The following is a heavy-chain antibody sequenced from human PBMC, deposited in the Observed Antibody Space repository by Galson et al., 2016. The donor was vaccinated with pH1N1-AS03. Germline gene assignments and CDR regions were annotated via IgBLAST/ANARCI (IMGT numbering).Heavy chain of an antibody. D-gene: IGHD7-27*01. CDR1: GFTFTGYW. Sequence: SLRLSCAASGFTFTGYWMSWVRQAPGKGLEWVANIKGDGSEKVYVDSVKGRFTISRDNAKNSLYLQMDSLSAEDTAVYYCARTNWFDYWGQGTLVTVSS. CDR2: IKGDGSEK. V-gene: IGHV3-7*01. CDR3: ARTNWFDY. J-gene: IGHJ4*02.